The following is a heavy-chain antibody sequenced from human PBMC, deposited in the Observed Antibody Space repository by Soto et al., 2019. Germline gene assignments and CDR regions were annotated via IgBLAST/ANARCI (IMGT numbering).Heavy chain of an antibody. CDR3: ARGDILAGYYDYWYFDL. D-gene: IGHD3-9*01. CDR1: GYTFTSYG. J-gene: IGHJ2*01. V-gene: IGHV1-18*01. Sequence: QVQLVQSGAEVKKPGASVKVSCKASGYTFTSYGINWVRQAPGQGLEWRGWISAYNGNTNYAQKLQGRVTMTTDTSTSTAYMALRSLRSDDTAVYYCARGDILAGYYDYWYFDLWGRGTLVTVSS. CDR2: ISAYNGNT.